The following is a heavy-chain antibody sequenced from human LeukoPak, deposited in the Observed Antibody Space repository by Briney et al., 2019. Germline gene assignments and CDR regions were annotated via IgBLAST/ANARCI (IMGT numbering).Heavy chain of an antibody. D-gene: IGHD1-26*01. Sequence: GRSLRLSCAASGFTFSSYAMHWVRQAPGKGLEWVAVISYDGSNKYYADSVKGRFTISRDNSKNTLYLQMNSLRAEDTAVYYCAKDGGSYYGMDVWGQGTTVTVSS. CDR2: ISYDGSNK. CDR1: GFTFSSYA. V-gene: IGHV3-30*04. CDR3: AKDGGSYYGMDV. J-gene: IGHJ6*02.